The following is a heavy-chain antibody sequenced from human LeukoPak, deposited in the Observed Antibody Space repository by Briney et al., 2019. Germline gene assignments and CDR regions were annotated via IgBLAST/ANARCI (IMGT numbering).Heavy chain of an antibody. D-gene: IGHD1-26*01. CDR1: GFTFAEYT. Sequence: GGSLRLSCTASGFTFAEYTMSWVRQAPGKGLEWVCFIRSKAYGGTAEYAASVKGRFTISRDDSKSIAYLQMNSLKTEDTAVYYCTKGRGNYYSDYWGQGTLVTVSS. J-gene: IGHJ4*02. V-gene: IGHV3-49*04. CDR2: IRSKAYGGTA. CDR3: TKGRGNYYSDY.